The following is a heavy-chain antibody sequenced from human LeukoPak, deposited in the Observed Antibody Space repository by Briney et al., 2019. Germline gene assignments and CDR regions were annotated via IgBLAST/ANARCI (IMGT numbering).Heavy chain of an antibody. CDR3: ARQARGSYPEFDH. D-gene: IGHD1-26*01. J-gene: IGHJ4*02. V-gene: IGHV4-39*01. CDR2: IYYSGTT. Sequence: KSSETLSLTCTVSGGSISSSTYYWDWIRQPPGKGLEWIGAIYYSGTTYYNPSLKGRVTISVDTSKTHFSLKLSSVTAADTAVYYCARQARGSYPEFDHWGQGALVTVSS. CDR1: GGSISSSTYY.